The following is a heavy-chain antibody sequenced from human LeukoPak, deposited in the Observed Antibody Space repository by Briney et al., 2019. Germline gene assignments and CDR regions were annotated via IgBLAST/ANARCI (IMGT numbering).Heavy chain of an antibody. CDR1: GGSISSYY. V-gene: IGHV4-59*12. J-gene: IGHJ5*02. CDR2: IYYSGST. CDR3: ARGLRLTQGWFDP. Sequence: SETLSLTCTVSGGSISSYYWSWIRQPPGKGLEWIGYIYYSGSTYYNPSLKSRVTISVDTSKNQFSLKLSSVTAADTAVYYCARGLRLTQGWFDPWGQGTLVNVSS. D-gene: IGHD2-15*01.